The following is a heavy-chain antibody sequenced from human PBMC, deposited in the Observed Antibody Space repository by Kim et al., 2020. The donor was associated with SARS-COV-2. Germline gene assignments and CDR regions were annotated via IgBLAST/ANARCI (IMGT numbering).Heavy chain of an antibody. CDR3: VKGSSITIFGVVIDYGMDV. J-gene: IGHJ6*02. CDR2: ISSNGGST. D-gene: IGHD3-3*01. V-gene: IGHV3-64D*09. Sequence: GCLRLSCSASGFTFSSYAMHWVRQAPGKGLEYVSAISSNGGSTYYADSVKGRFTISRDNSKNTLYLQMSSLRAEDTAVYYCVKGSSITIFGVVIDYGMDVWGQGTTVTVSS. CDR1: GFTFSSYA.